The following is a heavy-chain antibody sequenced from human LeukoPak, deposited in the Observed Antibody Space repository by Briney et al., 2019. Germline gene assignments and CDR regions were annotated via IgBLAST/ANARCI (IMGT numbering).Heavy chain of an antibody. V-gene: IGHV4-30-4*01. CDR2: IYYSGST. D-gene: IGHD2-15*01. Sequence: SETLSLTCTVSGGSISSGDYYWSWIRQPPGKGLEWIGYIYYSGSTYYNPSLKSRVTISVDTSKNQFSLKLSSVTAADTAVYYCARVVVVAATPSGGMDVWGQGTTVTVSS. CDR3: ARVVVVAATPSGGMDV. CDR1: GGSISSGDYY. J-gene: IGHJ6*02.